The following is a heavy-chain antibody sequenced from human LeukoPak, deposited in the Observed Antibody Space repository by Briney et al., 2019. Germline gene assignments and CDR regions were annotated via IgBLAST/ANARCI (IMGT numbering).Heavy chain of an antibody. CDR2: IYYSGST. CDR3: ARDLAAAGMPDAFDI. D-gene: IGHD6-13*01. CDR1: GGSISSYY. J-gene: IGHJ3*02. V-gene: IGHV4-59*01. Sequence: SETLSLTCTVSGGSISSYYWSWIRQPPGKGLEWIGYIYYSGSTNYNPSLKSRVTISVDTSKNQFSLKLSSVTAADTAVYYCARDLAAAGMPDAFDIWGQGTMVTVSS.